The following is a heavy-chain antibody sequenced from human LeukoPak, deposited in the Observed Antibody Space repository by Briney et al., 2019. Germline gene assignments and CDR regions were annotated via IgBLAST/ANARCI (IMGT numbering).Heavy chain of an antibody. CDR1: GFTFTNSW. D-gene: IGHD2-15*01. Sequence: GGSLRLSCAASGFTFTNSWMHWVRQAPGKGLAWVSRINNDGSSTSYADSVKGRFTISRDNAKNTLYLQMNSLRAEDTAVYYCARGSCSGASCYYYWGQGTLVTVSS. J-gene: IGHJ4*02. CDR2: INNDGSST. V-gene: IGHV3-74*01. CDR3: ARGSCSGASCYYY.